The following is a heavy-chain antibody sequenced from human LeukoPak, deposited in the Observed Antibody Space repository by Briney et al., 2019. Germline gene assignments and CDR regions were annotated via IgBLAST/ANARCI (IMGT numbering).Heavy chain of an antibody. D-gene: IGHD4-17*01. V-gene: IGHV3-23*01. CDR2: ISGGGGRT. CDR3: AKTGSVNTWGAFDY. J-gene: IGHJ4*02. Sequence: QAGGSLRLSCAASGFTFSTYAMSWVRQAPGKGLEWVSAISGGGGRTYYADSVKGRFTISRDNSKDTLHLEMNSLRAEDTAVYFCAKTGSVNTWGAFDYWSQGSMVTVSS. CDR1: GFTFSTYA.